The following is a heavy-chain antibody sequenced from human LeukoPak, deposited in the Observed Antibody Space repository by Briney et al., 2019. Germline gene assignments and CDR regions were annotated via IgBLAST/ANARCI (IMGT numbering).Heavy chain of an antibody. J-gene: IGHJ5*02. CDR3: ARGPYQLRRWFDP. V-gene: IGHV4-34*01. D-gene: IGHD3-3*01. Sequence: WETLSLTCAVYGGSFSGYYWSWIRQPPGKGLEWIGEINHSGSTNYNPSLKSRVTISVDTSKNQFSLKLSSVTAADTAVYYCARGPYQLRRWFDPWGQGTLVTVSS. CDR1: GGSFSGYY. CDR2: INHSGST.